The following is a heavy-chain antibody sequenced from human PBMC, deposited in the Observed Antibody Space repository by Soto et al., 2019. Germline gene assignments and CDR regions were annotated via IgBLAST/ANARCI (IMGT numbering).Heavy chain of an antibody. Sequence: SVKVSCKASGYTVTSLHWMRQAPGQAVEWMGRITLFNGDTYYARRFRDRVSMTSDRSMTTAYLELRGLSSEDTAIYYCAKSSDSDYAFNTWGQGTLVTVSS. D-gene: IGHD2-15*01. V-gene: IGHV1-45*02. CDR2: ITLFNGDT. CDR1: GYTVTSL. J-gene: IGHJ3*02. CDR3: AKSSDSDYAFNT.